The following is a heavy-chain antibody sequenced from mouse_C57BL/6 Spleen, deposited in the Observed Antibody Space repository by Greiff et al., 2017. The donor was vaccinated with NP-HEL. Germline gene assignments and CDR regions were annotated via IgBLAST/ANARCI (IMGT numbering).Heavy chain of an antibody. CDR1: GYSFTDYN. CDR3: ARSADYYGSTTWFAY. J-gene: IGHJ3*01. CDR2: INPNYGTT. Sequence: EVQLQQSGPELVKPGASVKISCKASGYSFTDYNMNWVKQSNGKSLEWIGVINPNYGTTSYNQKFKGKATLTVDQSSSTAYMQLNSLTSEDSAVYYWARSADYYGSTTWFAYWGQGTLVTVSA. D-gene: IGHD1-1*01. V-gene: IGHV1-39*01.